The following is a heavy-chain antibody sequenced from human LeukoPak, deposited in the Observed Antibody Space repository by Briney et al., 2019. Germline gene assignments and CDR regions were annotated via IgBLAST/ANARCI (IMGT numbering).Heavy chain of an antibody. J-gene: IGHJ4*02. Sequence: GGSLRLSCAASGFTFSSYAMSWVRQAPGKGLEWVSAISGSGGSTYYADTVKGRFTISRDNSKNTLYLRMNSLRVEDTAVYYCAKGSSPLGHFDYWGQGTLVTVSS. CDR3: AKGSSPLGHFDY. V-gene: IGHV3-23*01. CDR2: ISGSGGST. CDR1: GFTFSSYA. D-gene: IGHD6-13*01.